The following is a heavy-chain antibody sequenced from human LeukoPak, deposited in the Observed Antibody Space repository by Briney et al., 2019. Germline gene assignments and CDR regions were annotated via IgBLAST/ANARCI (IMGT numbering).Heavy chain of an antibody. V-gene: IGHV4-4*07. J-gene: IGHJ5*02. D-gene: IGHD3-16*01. Sequence: PSETLSLTCTVSGGPISSYYCSWIRQPAGKGLEWIGRIYPSGSTSYSPSLKSRVTMSVDTSKNQFSLKLSSVTAADTAMYYCARGGTMGNANWFDPWGQGTLVTVSS. CDR1: GGPISSYY. CDR2: IYPSGST. CDR3: ARGGTMGNANWFDP.